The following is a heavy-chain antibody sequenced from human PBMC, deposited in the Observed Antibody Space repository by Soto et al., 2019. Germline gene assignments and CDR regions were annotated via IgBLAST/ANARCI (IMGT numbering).Heavy chain of an antibody. Sequence: SETLTLTCAVYGGSFSSYYWSWIRQPPGTGLEWVGEINHSGSTNYNPSLKSRVTISVDTSKNQFSLKLSSVTAADTAVYYCARGRSFFGVVTTLNYYYYGMDVWGQGTTVTVSS. CDR1: GGSFSSYY. V-gene: IGHV4-34*01. J-gene: IGHJ6*02. CDR3: ARGRSFFGVVTTLNYYYYGMDV. CDR2: INHSGST. D-gene: IGHD3-3*01.